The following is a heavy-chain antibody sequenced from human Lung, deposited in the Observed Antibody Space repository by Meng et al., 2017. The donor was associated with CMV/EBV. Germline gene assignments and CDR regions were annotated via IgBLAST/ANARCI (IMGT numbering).Heavy chain of an antibody. J-gene: IGHJ4*02. CDR3: ARSLMTTVTTLGY. V-gene: IGHV1-69*05. D-gene: IGHD4-17*01. CDR1: GGTYSTYG. CDR2: IITLFGTP. Sequence: SVKVSCKASGGTYSTYGISWVRQAPGQGLEWMGGIITLFGTPNYAQRFQGRVTITTDESTSTTYMELRSLRSEDTAVYYCARSLMTTVTTLGYWGQGTVVTVSS.